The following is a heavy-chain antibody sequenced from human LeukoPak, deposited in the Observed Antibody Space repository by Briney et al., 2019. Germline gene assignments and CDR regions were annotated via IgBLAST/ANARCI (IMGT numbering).Heavy chain of an antibody. CDR1: GYIFTDYW. CDR3: ARKGTSTWGTHWYFDL. J-gene: IGHJ2*01. V-gene: IGHV5-51*01. Sequence: GESLKISCKDSGYIFTDYWIGWVRQMPGKGLEWMGIIYPGDSDTRYSPSFQGQVTISADKSISTAYLQWSSLKASDTAIYYCARKGTSTWGTHWYFDLWGRGTLVTVSS. CDR2: IYPGDSDT. D-gene: IGHD3-16*01.